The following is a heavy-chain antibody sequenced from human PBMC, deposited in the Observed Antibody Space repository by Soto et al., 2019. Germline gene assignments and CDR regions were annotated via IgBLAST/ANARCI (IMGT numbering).Heavy chain of an antibody. CDR1: GASISRTGFH. CDR3: ARRGSGHTFDY. J-gene: IGHJ4*02. D-gene: IGHD3-10*01. V-gene: IGHV4-39*01. Sequence: QLQLQESGPGLVKPSETLSLTCAVSGASISRTGFHWGWIRQPPGQGLEWIGCIYEGETTFYNSSLKSRVTISADTSKNHFSLKLSSVTAADTAVYYCARRGSGHTFDYWGQGTLVTVSS. CDR2: IYEGETT.